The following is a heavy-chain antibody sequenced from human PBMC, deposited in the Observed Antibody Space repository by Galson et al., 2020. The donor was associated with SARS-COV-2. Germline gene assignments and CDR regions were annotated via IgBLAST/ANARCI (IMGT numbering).Heavy chain of an antibody. J-gene: IGHJ6*02. V-gene: IGHV4-59*02. CDR2: IYYSGST. Sequence: SETLSLTCNVSGGFASSYYRNWKRQPPGKGPEWIGYIYYSGSTNYNPSLKTRVTISVDTSKHQFSLKLRSVTAADTAVYYCARVGRWDYGMDVWGQGTTVIVSS. CDR1: GGFASSYY. CDR3: ARVGRWDYGMDV.